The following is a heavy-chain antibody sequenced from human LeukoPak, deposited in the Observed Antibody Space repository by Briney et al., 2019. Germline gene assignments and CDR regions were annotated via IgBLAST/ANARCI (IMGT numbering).Heavy chain of an antibody. Sequence: GASVKVSCKASGYTFTCYYMHWVRQAPGQGLEWMGWINPNSGGTNYAQKFQGRVTMTRDTSISTAYMELSRLRSDDTAVYYCARDFDALRFGELFGYFDYWGQGTLVTVSS. CDR3: ARDFDALRFGELFGYFDY. CDR2: INPNSGGT. J-gene: IGHJ4*02. CDR1: GYTFTCYY. D-gene: IGHD3-10*01. V-gene: IGHV1-2*02.